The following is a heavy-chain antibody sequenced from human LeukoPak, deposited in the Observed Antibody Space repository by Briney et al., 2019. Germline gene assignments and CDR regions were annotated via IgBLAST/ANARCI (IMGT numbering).Heavy chain of an antibody. D-gene: IGHD2-2*01. V-gene: IGHV1-69*06. Sequence: SVKVSCTASGGTFSSYAISWVRQAPGQGLEWMGGIIPIFDTANYAQKFQGRVTITADKSTSTAYMELSSLRSEDTAVYYCASTIVVVPAAIPYYYGMDVWGKGTTVTVSS. CDR3: ASTIVVVPAAIPYYYGMDV. J-gene: IGHJ6*04. CDR1: GGTFSSYA. CDR2: IIPIFDTA.